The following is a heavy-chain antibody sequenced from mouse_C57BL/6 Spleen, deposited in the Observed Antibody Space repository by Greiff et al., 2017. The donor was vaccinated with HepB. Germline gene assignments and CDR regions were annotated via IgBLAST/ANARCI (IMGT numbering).Heavy chain of an antibody. CDR1: GFNFKDYY. J-gene: IGHJ3*01. Sequence: VQLQQSGAELVRPGASVKLSCTASGFNFKDYYMHWVKQRPEQGLEWIGRIDPEDGDTEYAPKFQGKATMTADTSSNTAYLQLSSLTSEDTAVYYCATGEGGNYAYWGQGTLVTVSA. V-gene: IGHV14-1*01. CDR3: ATGEGGNYAY. CDR2: IDPEDGDT. D-gene: IGHD2-1*01.